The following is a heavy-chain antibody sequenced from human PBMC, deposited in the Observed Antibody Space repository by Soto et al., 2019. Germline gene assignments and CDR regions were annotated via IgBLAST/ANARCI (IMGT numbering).Heavy chain of an antibody. CDR1: GFTFSSYA. J-gene: IGHJ5*02. CDR3: VKDPGPLGYCTNGVCYTGWFDP. D-gene: IGHD2-8*01. Sequence: PVGSLRLSCAASGFTFSSYAMSWVRQAPGKGLEWVSAISGSGGSTYYADSVKGRFTISRDNSKNTLYLQMNSLRAEDTAVYYCVKDPGPLGYCTNGVCYTGWFDPWGQGTLVTVS. V-gene: IGHV3-23*01. CDR2: ISGSGGST.